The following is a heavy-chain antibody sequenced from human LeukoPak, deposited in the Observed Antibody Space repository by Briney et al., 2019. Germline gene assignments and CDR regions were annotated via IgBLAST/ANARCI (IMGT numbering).Heavy chain of an antibody. V-gene: IGHV3-48*01. Sequence: GGSLRLSCAASGFSFRDYNVKWVRQPPGKGLEWVSYISRDSNIIYYADSVKGRFTISRDNAKNSVSLRMNSLRAEDTAVYYCAKDTSSSWRGPIDYWGQGTLVTVSS. CDR3: AKDTSSSWRGPIDY. J-gene: IGHJ4*02. D-gene: IGHD6-13*01. CDR1: GFSFRDYN. CDR2: ISRDSNII.